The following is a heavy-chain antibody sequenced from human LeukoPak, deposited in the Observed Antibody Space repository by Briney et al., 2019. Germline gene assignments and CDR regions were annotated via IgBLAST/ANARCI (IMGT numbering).Heavy chain of an antibody. D-gene: IGHD2-2*01. CDR3: TKGRSSTGRNWFDP. Sequence: GGSLRLSCAASGFTFSSYAMSWVRQAPGKGLEWVSAISGSGGSTYYADSVKGRFTISRDNSKNTLYLQMNSLRAEDTAVYYCTKGRSSTGRNWFDPWGQGTLVTVSS. V-gene: IGHV3-23*01. J-gene: IGHJ5*02. CDR2: ISGSGGST. CDR1: GFTFSSYA.